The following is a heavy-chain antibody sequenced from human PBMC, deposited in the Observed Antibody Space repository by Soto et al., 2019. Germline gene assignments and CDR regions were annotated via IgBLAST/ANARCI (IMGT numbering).Heavy chain of an antibody. Sequence: QVQLVESGGGVVQPGRSLTLSCAASGFTFSTYALHWVRQAPGKGLEWVAVISYDGSNNYYADSVKGRFTISRDNSNNTLYRQMNSLNAEDTAVYYGARGHSSGWCASDYWGQGTLVTVSS. CDR2: ISYDGSNN. D-gene: IGHD6-19*01. V-gene: IGHV3-30-3*01. CDR1: GFTFSTYA. CDR3: ARGHSSGWCASDY. J-gene: IGHJ4*02.